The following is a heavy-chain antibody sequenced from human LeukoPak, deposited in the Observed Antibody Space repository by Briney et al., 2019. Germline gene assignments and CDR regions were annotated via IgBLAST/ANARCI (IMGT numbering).Heavy chain of an antibody. CDR2: IRYDGSNK. D-gene: IGHD3-22*01. CDR3: AKDLITYYYDSSGYFDY. CDR1: GFTFSSYG. V-gene: IGHV3-30*02. Sequence: GGSLRLSCAASGFTFSSYGMHWVRQAPGKGLEWVAFIRYDGSNKYYADSVKGRFTISRDNSKNTLYLQMNSLRAEDTAVYYCAKDLITYYYDSSGYFDYWGQGTLVTVSS. J-gene: IGHJ4*02.